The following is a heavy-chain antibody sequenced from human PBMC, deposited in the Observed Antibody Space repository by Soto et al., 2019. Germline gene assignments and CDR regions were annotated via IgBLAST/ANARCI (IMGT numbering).Heavy chain of an antibody. J-gene: IGHJ4*02. CDR1: GFTFSSYA. D-gene: IGHD2-2*01. CDR3: ARFCIITSCYASFDY. V-gene: IGHV3-30-3*01. Sequence: QVQLVESGGGVVQPGRSLRLSCAASGFTFSSYAMHWVRQAPGKGLEWVAVISYDGSNKYYADSVKGRFTISRDNSKNTLYLQMNSLRAEDTAVYYCARFCIITSCYASFDYWGQGTLVTVSS. CDR2: ISYDGSNK.